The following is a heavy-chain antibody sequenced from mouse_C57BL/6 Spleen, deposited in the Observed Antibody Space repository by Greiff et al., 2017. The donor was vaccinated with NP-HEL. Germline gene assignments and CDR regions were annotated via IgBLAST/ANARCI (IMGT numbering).Heavy chain of an antibody. J-gene: IGHJ3*01. D-gene: IGHD2-4*01. CDR1: GYTFTSYW. CDR2: IYPGNSDT. V-gene: IGHV1-5*01. Sequence: EVQLQESGTVLARPGASVEMSCKTSGYTFTSYWMHWVKQRPGQGLEWIGAIYPGNSDTSYNQKFKGKAKLTAVTSASTAYMELSSLTNEDSAVYYCTRGNDYDREGGFAYWGQGTLVTVSA. CDR3: TRGNDYDREGGFAY.